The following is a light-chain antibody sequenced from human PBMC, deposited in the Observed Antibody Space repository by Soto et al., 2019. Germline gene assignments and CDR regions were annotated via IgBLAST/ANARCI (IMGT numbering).Light chain of an antibody. CDR1: QGFGNS. Sequence: DIPLTQSPSFLSASVGDRVTITCRASQGFGNSLAWYQQKPGKAPKLLIYAASTLQSGVPSRFSGSGSGTEFTLTISSLQPEDFATYYCQQPDSYPCTFGQGTKLEIK. J-gene: IGKJ2*02. CDR3: QQPDSYPCT. V-gene: IGKV1-9*01. CDR2: AAS.